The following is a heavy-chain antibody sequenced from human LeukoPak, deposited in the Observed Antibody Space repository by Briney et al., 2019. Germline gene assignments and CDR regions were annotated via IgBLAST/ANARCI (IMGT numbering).Heavy chain of an antibody. CDR1: GFTFSSYA. CDR2: ISGSGGST. CDR3: AKEEYCSSTTCLDY. J-gene: IGHJ4*02. V-gene: IGHV3-23*01. Sequence: GGSLRLPCAASGFTFSSYAMSWVRQAPGKGLEWVSAISGSGGSTYYADSVKGRFTISRDNSKNTLYLQMNSLRAEDTAVYYCAKEEYCSSTTCLDYWGQGTLVTVSS. D-gene: IGHD2-2*01.